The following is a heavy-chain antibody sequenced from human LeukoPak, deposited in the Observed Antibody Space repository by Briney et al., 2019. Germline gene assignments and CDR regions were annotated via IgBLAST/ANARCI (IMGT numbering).Heavy chain of an antibody. CDR2: INSDGSST. CDR1: GFTFSSYW. V-gene: IGHV3-74*01. D-gene: IGHD6-13*01. Sequence: PGGSLRLSCAASGFTFSSYWMHWVRQAPGKGLVWVSRINSDGSSTSYADSVKGRFTFSRDISKNTLYLQMNGLRTEDTAMYYCARDAPQVPAAGVLASWGQGTLATVSS. J-gene: IGHJ5*02. CDR3: ARDAPQVPAAGVLAS.